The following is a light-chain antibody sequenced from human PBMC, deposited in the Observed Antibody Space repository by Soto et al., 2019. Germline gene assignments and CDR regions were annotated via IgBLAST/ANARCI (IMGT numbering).Light chain of an antibody. J-gene: IGKJ4*01. CDR2: GSS. CDR1: QGVSSN. Sequence: EVVMTQSPATLSVSPGERATLSCRASQGVSSNLAWYQQKPGQAPRLLIYGSSTRATGIPARFSGSGSGTEFTLTISSLQSEDSAVYYCQQYNTWLSFGGGTKVEIK. CDR3: QQYNTWLS. V-gene: IGKV3-15*01.